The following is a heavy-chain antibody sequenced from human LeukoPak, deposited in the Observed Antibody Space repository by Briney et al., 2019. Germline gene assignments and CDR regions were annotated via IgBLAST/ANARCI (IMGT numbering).Heavy chain of an antibody. Sequence: GGSLRLSCAASGFTFSSYAMSWVRQAPGKGLEWVSYISSSSSTIYYADSVKGRFTISRDNAKNSLYLQMNSLRAEDTAVYYCAQEGLADYYDSSGYLGYWGQGTLVTVSS. CDR2: ISSSSSTI. V-gene: IGHV3-48*01. CDR3: AQEGLADYYDSSGYLGY. J-gene: IGHJ4*02. CDR1: GFTFSSYA. D-gene: IGHD3-22*01.